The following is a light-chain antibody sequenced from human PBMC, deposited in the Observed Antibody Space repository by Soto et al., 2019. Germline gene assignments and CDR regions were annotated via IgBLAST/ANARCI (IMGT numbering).Light chain of an antibody. Sequence: DIQMTHSPSTLSASVGDRVTITCRASQSIGTWLAWYQQKPGKAPKLLMYDSSRLQSGVPSRFSGGGSGTEFSPSISSLQPDDFATYYCQQYNRYWTFGQGTKVDIK. CDR3: QQYNRYWT. CDR2: DSS. V-gene: IGKV1-5*01. J-gene: IGKJ1*01. CDR1: QSIGTW.